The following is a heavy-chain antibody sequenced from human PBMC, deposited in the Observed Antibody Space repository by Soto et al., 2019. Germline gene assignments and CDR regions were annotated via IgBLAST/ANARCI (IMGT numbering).Heavy chain of an antibody. V-gene: IGHV4-39*01. D-gene: IGHD6-19*01. J-gene: IGHJ4*02. CDR3: AALPSSGWSPVAY. CDR1: GGSISSSSYY. Sequence: SETLSLTCTFSGGSISSSSYYWGWIRQPPGKGLEWIGSIYYSGSTYYNPSLKSRVTISVDTSKNQFSLKLGSVTAADTAVYYCAALPSSGWSPVAYWGQGTLVTVSS. CDR2: IYYSGST.